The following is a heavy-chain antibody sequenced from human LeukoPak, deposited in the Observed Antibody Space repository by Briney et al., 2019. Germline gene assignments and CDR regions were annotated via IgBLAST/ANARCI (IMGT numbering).Heavy chain of an antibody. J-gene: IGHJ4*02. CDR3: AKGKWATIPYFSFDY. V-gene: IGHV3-23*01. Sequence: PGGSLRLSCAASGFTFSSYSMSWVRQAPGKGLEWVSAISGSGGSTYYADSVKGRFTISRDNSKNTLYLQMNSLRAEDTAVYYCAKGKWATIPYFSFDYWGQGTLVTVSS. D-gene: IGHD5-12*01. CDR2: ISGSGGST. CDR1: GFTFSSYS.